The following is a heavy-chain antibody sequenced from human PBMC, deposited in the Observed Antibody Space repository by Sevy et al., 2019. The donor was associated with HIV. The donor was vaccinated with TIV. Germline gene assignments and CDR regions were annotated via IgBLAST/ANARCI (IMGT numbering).Heavy chain of an antibody. V-gene: IGHV3-11*06. Sequence: GGSLRLSCAASGFTFSAYYMTWIRQAPGKGLEWVSYIIGAGTYTNYVESVKGRFTISRDNSKNSLYLQMNSLRAEDTSVYLCAGSSSNYGDYYFDYWGQGILVTVSS. J-gene: IGHJ4*02. D-gene: IGHD4-17*01. CDR3: AGSSSNYGDYYFDY. CDR1: GFTFSAYY. CDR2: IIGAGTYT.